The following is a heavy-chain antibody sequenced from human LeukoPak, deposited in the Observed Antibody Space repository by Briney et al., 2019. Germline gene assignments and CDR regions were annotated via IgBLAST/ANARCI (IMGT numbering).Heavy chain of an antibody. D-gene: IGHD1-26*01. CDR1: GASMSNYY. J-gene: IGHJ6*03. CDR2: IYHSGTTYSGST. Sequence: PSETLSLTCNVSGASMSNYYWVWIRQPPGKGLEWIGSIYHSGTTYSGSTYYNPSLKSRVTISLDTSKNQFPLKLNSVTAADTAVYYCARGLGGWGPYYYMDVWGKGTTVTVSS. CDR3: ARGLGGWGPYYYMDV. V-gene: IGHV4-39*06.